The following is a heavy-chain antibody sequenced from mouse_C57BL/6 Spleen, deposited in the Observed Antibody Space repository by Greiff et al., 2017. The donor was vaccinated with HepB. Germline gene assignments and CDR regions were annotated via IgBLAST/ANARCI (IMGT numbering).Heavy chain of an antibody. V-gene: IGHV5-9-1*02. CDR1: GFTFSSYA. J-gene: IGHJ4*01. CDR2: ISSGGDYI. CDR3: TRDVLEYYAMDY. Sequence: EVKLVESGAGLVKPGGSLKLSCAASGFTFSSYAMTWVRQTPEKRLEWVAYISSGGDYIYYADTVKGRFTISRDNARNTLYLQMSSLTSEDTAMYYCTRDVLEYYAMDYWGQGTSVTVSS.